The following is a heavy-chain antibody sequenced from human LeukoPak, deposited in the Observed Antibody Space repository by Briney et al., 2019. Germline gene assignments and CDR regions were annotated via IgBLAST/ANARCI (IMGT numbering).Heavy chain of an antibody. CDR1: GYTFTSYD. CDR2: MNPNSGNT. Sequence: ASVKVSCKASGYTFTSYDINWVRQATGQGLEWMGWMNPNSGNTGFAQKFQGRVTMTRNTSISTAYKELSSLRSEDTAVYYCARGLFEGSLPPYFDYWGQGTLVTVSS. J-gene: IGHJ4*02. V-gene: IGHV1-8*01. CDR3: ARGLFEGSLPPYFDY.